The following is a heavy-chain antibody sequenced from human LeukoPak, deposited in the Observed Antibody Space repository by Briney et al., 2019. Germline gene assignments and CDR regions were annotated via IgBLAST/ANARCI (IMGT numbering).Heavy chain of an antibody. Sequence: ASVKVSCKASGYTFTGYYMRWVRQAPGQGLEWMGRINPNSGGTNYAQKFQGRVTMTRDTSISTAYMELSRLRSDDTAVYYCARGGGSYYWDFDYWGQGTLVTVSS. V-gene: IGHV1-2*06. CDR1: GYTFTGYY. J-gene: IGHJ4*02. CDR3: ARGGGSYYWDFDY. CDR2: INPNSGGT. D-gene: IGHD1-26*01.